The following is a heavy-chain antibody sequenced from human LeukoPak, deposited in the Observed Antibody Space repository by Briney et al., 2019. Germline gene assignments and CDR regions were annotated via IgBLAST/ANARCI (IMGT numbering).Heavy chain of an antibody. CDR3: AREAGCSGGSCYYNPFDY. CDR2: IIPIFGTA. Sequence: ASVKVSCKASGGTFSSYAISWVRQAPGQGLEWMGGIIPIFGTANHAQKFQGRVTITADESTSTAYMELSSLRSEDTAVYYCAREAGCSGGSCYYNPFDYWGQGTLVTVSS. V-gene: IGHV1-69*13. J-gene: IGHJ4*02. CDR1: GGTFSSYA. D-gene: IGHD2-15*01.